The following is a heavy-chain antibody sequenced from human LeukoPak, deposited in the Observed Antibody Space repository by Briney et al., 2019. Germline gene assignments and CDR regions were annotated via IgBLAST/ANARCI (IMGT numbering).Heavy chain of an antibody. CDR2: IIPIFGTA. CDR1: GGTFSSYA. Sequence: SVKVSCKASGGTFSSYAISWVRQAPGQGLEWMGGIIPIFGTANYAQKFQGRVTITADESTSTAYMELSSLRSEDTAVYYCAKYCSSTSCYQSSGNYDAFDIWGQGTMVTVSS. J-gene: IGHJ3*02. V-gene: IGHV1-69*01. CDR3: AKYCSSTSCYQSSGNYDAFDI. D-gene: IGHD2-2*01.